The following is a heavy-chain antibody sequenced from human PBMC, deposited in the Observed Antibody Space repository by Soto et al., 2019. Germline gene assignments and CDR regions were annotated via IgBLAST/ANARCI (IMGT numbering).Heavy chain of an antibody. CDR1: GYPVTAYY. Sequence: QLHLVQSGAVVKKPGASVTVSCSASGYPVTAYYMHWVRQAPGRGLEWMGGINPATGAAKYTQTLQGRDNMNRDTSTSTVFKELSGLTSEDTAGFYCARGEGVGVAGSAAFDMWGQGTLVTVSS. V-gene: IGHV1-2*02. D-gene: IGHD3-3*01. CDR3: ARGEGVGVAGSAAFDM. J-gene: IGHJ3*02. CDR2: INPATGAA.